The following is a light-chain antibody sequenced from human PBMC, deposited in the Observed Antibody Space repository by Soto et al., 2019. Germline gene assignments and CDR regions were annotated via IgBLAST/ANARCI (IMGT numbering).Light chain of an antibody. CDR3: AAWDDSLNGLYV. CDR2: SIN. CDR1: SSNIGSNT. J-gene: IGLJ1*01. V-gene: IGLV1-44*01. Sequence: QSVLTQPPSASGTPGQRVTISCSGSSSNIGSNTVNWYQQLPGTAPKLLIYSINQRPSRVPDRFSGSKSGTSASLAISGLQSEDEADYYCAAWDDSLNGLYVFGTGTKVTVL.